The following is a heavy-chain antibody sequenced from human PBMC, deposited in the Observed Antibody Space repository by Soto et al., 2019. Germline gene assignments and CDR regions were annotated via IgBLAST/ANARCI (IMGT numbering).Heavy chain of an antibody. J-gene: IGHJ6*02. CDR1: GGIFSSYA. V-gene: IGHV1-69*01. D-gene: IGHD5-12*01. CDR2: IIPIFGPA. CDR3: ARGGYSGYDYNCYYYGMDV. Sequence: QVQLVQSGAEVKKPGSSVKVSCKASGGIFSSYAISWVRQAPGQGLEWMGGIIPIFGPANYAQKFQGRVTITADESTSTAYMYLSSLRSEDTAVYYCARGGYSGYDYNCYYYGMDVWGQGTTVTVSS.